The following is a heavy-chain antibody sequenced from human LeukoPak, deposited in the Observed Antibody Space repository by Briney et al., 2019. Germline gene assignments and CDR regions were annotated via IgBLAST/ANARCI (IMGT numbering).Heavy chain of an antibody. CDR1: GGSFSGYY. CDR3: AKSTYQLQVGSDP. CDR2: INHSGST. J-gene: IGHJ5*02. D-gene: IGHD2-2*01. Sequence: PSETLSLTCAVYGGSFSGYYWSWIRQPPGKGLEWIGEINHSGSTNYNPSLKSRVTISVDTSKNQFSLKLSSVTAADTAVYYCAKSTYQLQVGSDPWGQGTLVTVSS. V-gene: IGHV4-34*01.